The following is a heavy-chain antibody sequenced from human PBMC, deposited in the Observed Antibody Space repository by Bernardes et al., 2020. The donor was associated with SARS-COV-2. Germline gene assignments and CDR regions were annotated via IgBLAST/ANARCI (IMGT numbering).Heavy chain of an antibody. CDR3: AKDYSHYGHNWFDP. Sequence: GGSLRLSCVASGFTFSNYAMSWVRQAPGKGLECVSGISGSSDNTYYADSVKGRFTISRDNSKNTLYLQMNSLRAEDTAVYYCAKDYSHYGHNWFDPWGQGTLVTVSS. J-gene: IGHJ5*02. V-gene: IGHV3-23*01. CDR2: ISGSSDNT. D-gene: IGHD4-4*01. CDR1: GFTFSNYA.